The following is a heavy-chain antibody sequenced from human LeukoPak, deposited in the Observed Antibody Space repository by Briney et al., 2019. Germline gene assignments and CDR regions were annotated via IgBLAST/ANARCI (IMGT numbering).Heavy chain of an antibody. CDR3: ARESITMVRGTRMDV. J-gene: IGHJ6*02. V-gene: IGHV4-34*01. CDR2: INHSGST. D-gene: IGHD3-10*01. Sequence: SETLSLTCAVYGGSFSGYYWSWIRQPPGKGLEWIGEINHSGSTNYNPSLKSRVTISVDTSKNQFSLKLSSVTAADTAVYYCARESITMVRGTRMDVWGQGTTVTVSS. CDR1: GGSFSGYY.